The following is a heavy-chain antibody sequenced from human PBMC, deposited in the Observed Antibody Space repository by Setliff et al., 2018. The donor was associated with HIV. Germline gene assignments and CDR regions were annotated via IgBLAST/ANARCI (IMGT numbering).Heavy chain of an antibody. D-gene: IGHD1-26*01. CDR2: IYTSGST. Sequence: PSETLSLTCAVFGGSFSGYYWSWIRQPPGKGLEWIGYIYTSGSTYYNPSLKSRVTISVDTSKNQFSLKLSSVTAADTAVYYCATHGAQWGQGTLVTVSS. J-gene: IGHJ4*02. CDR1: GGSFSGYY. CDR3: ATHGAQ. V-gene: IGHV4-34*01.